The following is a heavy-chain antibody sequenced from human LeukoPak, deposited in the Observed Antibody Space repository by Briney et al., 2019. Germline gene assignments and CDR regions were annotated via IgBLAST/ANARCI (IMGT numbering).Heavy chain of an antibody. D-gene: IGHD6-13*01. CDR1: GYTFTGYY. V-gene: IGHV1-2*02. CDR3: ARVSRRDSSSWSH. CDR2: INPNSGGT. J-gene: IGHJ4*02. Sequence: ASVKVSCKASGYTFTGYYMHWVRQAPGQGLEWMGWINPNSGGTNYAQKFQGRVTMTRDTSISTAYMELSRLRSDDTAVYYCARVSRRDSSSWSHWGQGTLVAVSS.